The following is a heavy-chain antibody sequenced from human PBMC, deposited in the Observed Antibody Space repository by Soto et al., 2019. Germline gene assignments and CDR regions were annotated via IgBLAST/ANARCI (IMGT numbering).Heavy chain of an antibody. D-gene: IGHD3-3*01. V-gene: IGHV3-73*02. CDR3: ARGVYDFWSGHPKGLDY. J-gene: IGHJ4*02. CDR1: GFTFSGSA. CDR2: IRNKANNYAT. Sequence: EVQLVESGGGLVQPGGSLKLSCAASGFTFSGSAMHWVRQASGKGLEWVGRIRNKANNYATAYAVSVKGRFTISRDDSRNTAYLQMNSLKTEDTAVYYCARGVYDFWSGHPKGLDYWDQGTVVTVSS.